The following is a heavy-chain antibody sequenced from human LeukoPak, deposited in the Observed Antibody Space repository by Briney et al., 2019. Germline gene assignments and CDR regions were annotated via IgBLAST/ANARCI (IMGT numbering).Heavy chain of an antibody. Sequence: PGGSLRLSCAASGFTFSSYSMNWVRQAPGKGLEWVSSISSSSSYIYYADSVKGRFTISRDNAKNSLYLQMNSLRAEDTAVYYCARGSDSSSFADFDYWGQGTLVTVSS. J-gene: IGHJ4*02. CDR1: GFTFSSYS. CDR3: ARGSDSSSFADFDY. D-gene: IGHD6-6*01. CDR2: ISSSSSYI. V-gene: IGHV3-21*01.